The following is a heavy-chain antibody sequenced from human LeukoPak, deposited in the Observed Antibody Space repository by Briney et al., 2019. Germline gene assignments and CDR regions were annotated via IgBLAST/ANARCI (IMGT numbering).Heavy chain of an antibody. D-gene: IGHD5-12*01. CDR3: ARRGMAEMATTYYLDY. CDR2: INHSGST. V-gene: IGHV4-34*01. CDR1: GGSFSGYY. Sequence: PSETLSLTCAVYGGSFSGYYWSWIRQPPGKGLEWIGEINHSGSTNYNPSLKSRVTISVDTSKNQFSLKLSSVTAADTAVYYCARRGMAEMATTYYLDYWGQGTLVTVSS. J-gene: IGHJ4*02.